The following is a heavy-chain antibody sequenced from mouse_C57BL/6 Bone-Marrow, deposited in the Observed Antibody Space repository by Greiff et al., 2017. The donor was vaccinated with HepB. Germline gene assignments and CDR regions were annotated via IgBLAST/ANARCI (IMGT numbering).Heavy chain of an antibody. V-gene: IGHV7-4*01. CDR2: IRNKANGYTT. Sequence: EVQVVESGGGLVQPGASLRLSCAASGFTFNDYQMSWVRQAPGKAPEWLALIRNKANGYTTEYTASVKGRFTISRDNSQNILDLQMNTLRAEDSATYYCVKAVSSGSSYTWFAYWGQGTLVTVSA. CDR1: GFTFNDYQ. D-gene: IGHD1-1*01. CDR3: VKAVSSGSSYTWFAY. J-gene: IGHJ3*01.